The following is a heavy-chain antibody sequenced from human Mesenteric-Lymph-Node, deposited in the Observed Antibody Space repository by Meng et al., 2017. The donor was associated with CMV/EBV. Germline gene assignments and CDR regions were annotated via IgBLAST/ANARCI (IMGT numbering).Heavy chain of an antibody. CDR1: DNSITYYA. CDR2: ILVDSVTT. CDR3: AKSSHIVVVPAAHMDV. Sequence: GESLKISCVASDNSITYYAMDWVRQAPGKGLEWVSAILVDSVTTYYADSVKGRFTISRDNSKNTLYLQMNSLRAEDTAVYYCAKSSHIVVVPAAHMDVWGQGTTVTVSS. V-gene: IGHV3-23*01. D-gene: IGHD2-2*01. J-gene: IGHJ6*02.